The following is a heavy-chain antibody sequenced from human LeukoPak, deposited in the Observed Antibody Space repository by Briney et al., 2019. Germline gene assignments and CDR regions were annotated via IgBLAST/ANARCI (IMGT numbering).Heavy chain of an antibody. Sequence: ASVNVSCKASGYTFTSYGINWVRQAPGQGLEWMGWINAYNGNKKYAQKLQGRVTLTTDTYTSTAYMELRSLRSDDTAVYYCARDKCIVLWFGALFDYWGEETLVTVSS. D-gene: IGHD3-10*01. CDR2: INAYNGNK. CDR3: ARDKCIVLWFGALFDY. CDR1: GYTFTSYG. J-gene: IGHJ4*02. V-gene: IGHV1-18*01.